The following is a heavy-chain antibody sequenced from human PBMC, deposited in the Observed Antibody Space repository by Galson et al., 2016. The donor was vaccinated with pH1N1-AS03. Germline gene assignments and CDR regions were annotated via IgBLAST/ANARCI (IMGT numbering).Heavy chain of an antibody. CDR1: GFTFDEYA. D-gene: IGHD3-22*01. V-gene: IGHV3-9*01. CDR2: ISWNRGNI. J-gene: IGHJ4*02. CDR3: ASSKLDSSGYYYLDH. Sequence: SLRLSCAASGFTFDEYAMHWVRQAPGKGLEWVSGISWNRGNIGNADSVKGRLTISRDNAKNSLYLQMNSLRAEDTAVYYCASSKLDSSGYYYLDHWGQGTLITVSS.